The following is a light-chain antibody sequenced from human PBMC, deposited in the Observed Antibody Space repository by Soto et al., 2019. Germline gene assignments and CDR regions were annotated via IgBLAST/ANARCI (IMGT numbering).Light chain of an antibody. CDR2: EGS. V-gene: IGLV2-23*03. J-gene: IGLJ2*01. CDR3: CSYAGRSTFVL. Sequence: QSALTQPASVSGSPGQSITIPCTGTSSDIGTYNFVSWYQHHPGKGPKLMIFEGSKRPSGISDRFSASKSGNTASLTISGIQAEDEADYSCCSYAGRSTFVLFGGGTKLTVL. CDR1: SSDIGTYNF.